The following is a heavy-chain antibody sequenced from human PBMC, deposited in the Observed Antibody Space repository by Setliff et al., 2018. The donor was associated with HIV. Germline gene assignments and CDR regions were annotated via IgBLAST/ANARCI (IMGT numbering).Heavy chain of an antibody. CDR3: ARDTDISGHHYDYYYMDV. CDR2: IYYSGST. J-gene: IGHJ6*03. CDR1: GGSISSYY. Sequence: PSETLSLTCTVSGGSISSYYWSWIRQPPGKGLEWIWYIYYSGSTNYNPSLKSRVTISVDTSKNQFSLELRSVTAADTAVYYCARDTDISGHHYDYYYMDVWGKGTTVTVS. V-gene: IGHV4-59*01. D-gene: IGHD3-9*01.